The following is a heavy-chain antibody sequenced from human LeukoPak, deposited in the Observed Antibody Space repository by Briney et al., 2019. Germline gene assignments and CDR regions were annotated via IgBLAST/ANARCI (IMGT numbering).Heavy chain of an antibody. CDR3: AKGILYNWFDP. CDR1: GFTFSSYA. CDR2: ISGGGDST. V-gene: IGHV3-23*01. Sequence: GGSLRLSCAASGFTFSSYAMSWVRQAPGEGLEWVSTISGGGDSTYYADSVKGRFTISRDNSKNTLYLQMNSLRAEDTAVYYCAKGILYNWFDPWGQGTLVTVSS. J-gene: IGHJ5*02.